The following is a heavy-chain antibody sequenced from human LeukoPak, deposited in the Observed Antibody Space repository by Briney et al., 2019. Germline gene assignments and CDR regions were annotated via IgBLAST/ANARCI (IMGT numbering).Heavy chain of an antibody. V-gene: IGHV1-2*04. J-gene: IGHJ4*02. Sequence: ASVMVSCRASGDIFTDHYMHWVRQAPGQGLEGMGWINPNSGGTNYAQKFQGWVTMTRDTSISTAYMELSRLRSDDTAVYYCARAGTVEMTPLDYWGQGTLVTVSS. CDR1: GDIFTDHY. D-gene: IGHD5-24*01. CDR3: ARAGTVEMTPLDY. CDR2: INPNSGGT.